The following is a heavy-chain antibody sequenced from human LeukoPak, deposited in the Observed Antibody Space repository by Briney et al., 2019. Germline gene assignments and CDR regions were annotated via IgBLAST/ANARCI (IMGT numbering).Heavy chain of an antibody. J-gene: IGHJ4*02. CDR1: GFTFSSYG. CDR2: IWYDGSNK. D-gene: IGHD2/OR15-2a*01. V-gene: IGHV3-33*01. CDR3: AGEGPRGNSQFDY. Sequence: PGGSLRLSCAASGFTFSSYGMHWVRQAPGKGLEWVALIWYDGSNKYYTDSVKGRLTISRDNSKNTLYLQMNSLRAEDTAIYHCAGEGPRGNSQFDYWGQGTLVTVSS.